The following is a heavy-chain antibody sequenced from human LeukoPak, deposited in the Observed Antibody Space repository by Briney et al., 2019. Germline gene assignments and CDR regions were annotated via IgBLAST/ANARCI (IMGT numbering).Heavy chain of an antibody. CDR3: ARDYGDYLNFDY. CDR1: GYTYTSYG. CDR2: ISAYNGNT. V-gene: IGHV1-18*01. D-gene: IGHD4-17*01. J-gene: IGHJ4*02. Sequence: ASVKVSCKASGYTYTSYGISWVRQASGQGLEWMGWISAYNGNTNYAQKLQGRVTMTTDTSTSTAYMELRSLRSDDTAVYYCARDYGDYLNFDYWGQGTLVTVSS.